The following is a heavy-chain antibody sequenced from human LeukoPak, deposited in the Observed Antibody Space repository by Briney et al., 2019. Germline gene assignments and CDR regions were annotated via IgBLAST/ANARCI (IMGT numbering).Heavy chain of an antibody. V-gene: IGHV3-73*01. CDR2: IRSKANSYAT. D-gene: IGHD3-9*01. CDR1: GFTFSGSA. CDR3: TRHEKDPLRYFDWFGNYYYYMDV. J-gene: IGHJ6*03. Sequence: PGGSLRLSCAASGFTFSGSAMHWVHQASGKGLEWVGRIRSKANSYATAYAASVKGRFTISRDDSKNTAYLQMNSLKTEDTAVYYCTRHEKDPLRYFDWFGNYYYYMDVWGKGTTVTISS.